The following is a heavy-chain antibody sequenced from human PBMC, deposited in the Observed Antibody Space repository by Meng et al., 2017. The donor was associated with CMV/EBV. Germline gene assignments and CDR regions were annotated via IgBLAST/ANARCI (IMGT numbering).Heavy chain of an antibody. J-gene: IGHJ6*02. CDR2: INWNGGST. V-gene: IGHV3-20*04. D-gene: IGHD3-22*01. Sequence: GESLKISCAASGFTFDDYGMSWVRQAPGKGLEWVSGINWNGGSTGYADSVKGRFTISRDNAKNSLYLQMNSLRAEDTALYYCARAGWLLLGYYYGMDVWGQGTTVTVSS. CDR1: GFTFDDYG. CDR3: ARAGWLLLGYYYGMDV.